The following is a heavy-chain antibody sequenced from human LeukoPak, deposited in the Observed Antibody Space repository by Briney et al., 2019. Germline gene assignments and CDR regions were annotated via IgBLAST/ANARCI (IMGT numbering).Heavy chain of an antibody. CDR2: IKQDGSEK. D-gene: IGHD4-17*01. V-gene: IGHV3-7*01. J-gene: IGHJ6*03. CDR3: ARDPYNGYYGDDYYYYMDV. Sequence: GGSLRPSCAASGFTFSSYWMSWVRQAPGKGLEWVANIKQDGSEKYYVDSVKGRFTISRDNAKNSLYLQMNSLRAEDTAVYYCARDPYNGYYGDDYYYYMDVWGKGTTVTISS. CDR1: GFTFSSYW.